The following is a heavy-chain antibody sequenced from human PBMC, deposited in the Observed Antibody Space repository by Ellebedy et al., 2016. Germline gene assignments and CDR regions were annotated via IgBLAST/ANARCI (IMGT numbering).Heavy chain of an antibody. V-gene: IGHV1-46*01. CDR1: GYTFTSYY. D-gene: IGHD3-22*01. J-gene: IGHJ6*02. CDR2: INPSGGST. Sequence: ASVKVSXXASGYTFTSYYMHWVRQAPGQGLEWMGIINPSGGSTSYAQKFQGRVTMTRDTSTSTVYMELSSLRSEDTAVYYCARDQGYYYDSSGYSRGYYYGMDVWGQGTTVTVSS. CDR3: ARDQGYYYDSSGYSRGYYYGMDV.